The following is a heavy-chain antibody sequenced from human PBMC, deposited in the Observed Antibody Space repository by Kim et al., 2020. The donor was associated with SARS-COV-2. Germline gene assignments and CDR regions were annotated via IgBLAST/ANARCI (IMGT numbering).Heavy chain of an antibody. V-gene: IGHV3-48*02. Sequence: GGSLRLSCVGSGFTFNSYSLTGVAKAPGRGLDWLSFFSSGSGTIASEDSVKGRFPISGATAKSSLYLQIKSLRDEETGVYSCERDRADTLITEGCYYGQG. CDR2: FSSGSGTI. CDR1: GFTFNSYS. J-gene: IGHJ4*02. CDR3: ERDRADTLITEGCY.